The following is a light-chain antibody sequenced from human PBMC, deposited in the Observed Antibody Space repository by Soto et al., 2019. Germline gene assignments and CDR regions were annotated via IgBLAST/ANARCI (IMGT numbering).Light chain of an antibody. CDR2: KAS. CDR3: QQYNSYSPT. CDR1: QSISSW. Sequence: DIQMTQSPSTLSASVGDRVTITCRASQSISSWLAWYQQKPGKAPKLLIYKASSLESGVPSRFSGSGSGTEFTLTISSLQPDDFATYYRQQYNSYSPTLGQGTKVEIK. J-gene: IGKJ1*01. V-gene: IGKV1-5*03.